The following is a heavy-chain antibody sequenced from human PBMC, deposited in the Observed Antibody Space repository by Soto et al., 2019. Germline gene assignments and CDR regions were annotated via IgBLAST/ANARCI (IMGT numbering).Heavy chain of an antibody. D-gene: IGHD3-3*01. J-gene: IGHJ4*02. V-gene: IGHV1-58*01. CDR2: IVVGSGNT. CDR1: GFTFTSSA. Sequence: SVKVSCKASGFTFTSSAVQWVRQARGQRLEWIGWIVVGSGNTNYAQKFQERVTITRDMSTSTAYMELSSLRSEDTAVYYCATWRFLELLLLDYLGGPYYFDYWGQGTLVTVSS. CDR3: ATWRFLELLLLDYLGGPYYFDY.